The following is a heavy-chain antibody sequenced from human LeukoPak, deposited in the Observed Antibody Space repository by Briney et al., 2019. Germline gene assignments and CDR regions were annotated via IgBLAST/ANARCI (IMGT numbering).Heavy chain of an antibody. CDR3: ARDPRVLPATYYFDY. V-gene: IGHV3-21*01. D-gene: IGHD2-2*01. J-gene: IGHJ4*02. Sequence: GGALLLSCAASGFTFSSYSMNWVRHAPGEGLEGVASISSSSSYIYYADSVKGQFTISRDNAKNSLYLQMNSLRAEATAVYYCARDPRVLPATYYFDYWGQGTLATVSS. CDR2: ISSSSSYI. CDR1: GFTFSSYS.